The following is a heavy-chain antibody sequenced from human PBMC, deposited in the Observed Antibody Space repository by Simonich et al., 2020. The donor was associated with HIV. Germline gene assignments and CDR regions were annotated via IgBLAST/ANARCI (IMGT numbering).Heavy chain of an antibody. J-gene: IGHJ4*02. Sequence: EVQLVESGGGLVKPGGSLRLSCAASGFSFSNAWMSWVRQDTGKGLEWVGRNKSKPDGRTTDYAAPVKGKFTISRDDSKNTLYLQMNSLKTEDTAVYYCTTDGTSNYDFWNYWGQGTLVTVSS. D-gene: IGHD3-3*01. CDR3: TTDGTSNYDFWNY. CDR2: NKSKPDGRTT. CDR1: GFSFSNAW. V-gene: IGHV3-15*01.